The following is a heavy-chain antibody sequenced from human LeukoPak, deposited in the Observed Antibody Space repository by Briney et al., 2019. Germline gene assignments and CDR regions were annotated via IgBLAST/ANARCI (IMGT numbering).Heavy chain of an antibody. J-gene: IGHJ4*02. CDR3: ARGAAVAGTKPEYFDY. CDR1: GASISNSDRY. V-gene: IGHV4-61*02. CDR2: IYTSGST. D-gene: IGHD6-19*01. Sequence: SETLSLTCTVSGASISNSDRYWSWIRQPAGKGLEWIGRIYTSGSTNYNPSLKSRVTMSVDTSKNQFSLKLSSVTAADTAVYYCARGAAVAGTKPEYFDYWGQGTLVTVSS.